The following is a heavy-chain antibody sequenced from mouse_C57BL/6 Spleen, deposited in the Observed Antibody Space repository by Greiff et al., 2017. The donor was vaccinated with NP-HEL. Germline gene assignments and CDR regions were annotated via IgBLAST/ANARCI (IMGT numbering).Heavy chain of an antibody. CDR2: INPSSGYT. CDR3: ARSEDYGSSSTWFAY. D-gene: IGHD1-1*01. J-gene: IGHJ3*01. CDR1: GYTFTSYT. V-gene: IGHV1-4*01. Sequence: QVQLQQSGAELARPGASVKMSCKASGYTFTSYTMHWVKQRPGQGLEWIGYINPSSGYTKYNQKFKDKATLTADKSSSTAYMQLSSLTSEDSAVYYCARSEDYGSSSTWFAYWGQGTLVTVSA.